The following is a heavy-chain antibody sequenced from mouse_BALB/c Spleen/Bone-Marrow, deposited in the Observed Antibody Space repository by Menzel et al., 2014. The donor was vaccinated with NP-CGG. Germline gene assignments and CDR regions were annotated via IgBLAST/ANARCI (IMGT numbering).Heavy chain of an antibody. Sequence: QVQLQQSGAELVRPGTSVKVSCKASGYAFTNYLIEWVKQRPGQGLEWIGVINPGSGGTNYNEKFKGKATLTADKSSSTAYMQLSSLTSDDSAVYFCAREIITSFAYWGQATLVPVSA. J-gene: IGHJ3*01. V-gene: IGHV1-54*01. D-gene: IGHD1-1*01. CDR2: INPGSGGT. CDR1: GYAFTNYL. CDR3: AREIITSFAY.